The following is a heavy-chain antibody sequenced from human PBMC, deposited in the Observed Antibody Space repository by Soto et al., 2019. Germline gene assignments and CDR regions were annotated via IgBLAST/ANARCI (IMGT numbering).Heavy chain of an antibody. CDR3: ARMGGVWFGELLRGWDFDY. CDR1: GFTFSSYG. D-gene: IGHD3-10*01. J-gene: IGHJ4*02. V-gene: IGHV3-33*01. CDR2: IWYDGSNK. Sequence: QVQLVESGGGVVQPGRSLRLSCAASGFTFSSYGMHWVRQAPGKGLEWVAVIWYDGSNKYYADSVKGRFTISRDNSKNTLYLQMNSLRAEDTAVYYCARMGGVWFGELLRGWDFDYWGQGTLVTVSS.